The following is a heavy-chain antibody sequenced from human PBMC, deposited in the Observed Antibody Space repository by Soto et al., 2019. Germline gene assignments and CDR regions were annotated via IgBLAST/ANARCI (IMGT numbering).Heavy chain of an antibody. V-gene: IGHV1-18*04. D-gene: IGHD5-12*01. J-gene: IGHJ6*02. Sequence: KVSCKASGYTFTSYGISWVRQAPGQGLEWMGWISAYNGNTNYAQKLQGRVTMTTDTSTSTAYMELRSLRSDDTAVYYCAREGGYSGYPYYYYYGMDVWGQGTTVTVSS. CDR2: ISAYNGNT. CDR1: GYTFTSYG. CDR3: AREGGYSGYPYYYYYGMDV.